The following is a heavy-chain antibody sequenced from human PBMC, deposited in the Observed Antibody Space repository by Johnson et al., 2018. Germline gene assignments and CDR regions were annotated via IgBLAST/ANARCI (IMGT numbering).Heavy chain of an antibody. CDR3: TRCSLRFFDPDSHDYMDV. D-gene: IGHD3-9*01. Sequence: VQLVESGGGLVQPGRSLRLSCTTSGFTFGDYAMSWFRQFPGKGLEWVGFIRTKPFRGTTEYGTSLKGRFTISRDDSKSIAYLQMNSLKIGDTAVYYCTRCSLRFFDPDSHDYMDVWGKGTTVTVSS. CDR1: GFTFGDYA. V-gene: IGHV3-49*03. J-gene: IGHJ6*03. CDR2: IRTKPFRGTT.